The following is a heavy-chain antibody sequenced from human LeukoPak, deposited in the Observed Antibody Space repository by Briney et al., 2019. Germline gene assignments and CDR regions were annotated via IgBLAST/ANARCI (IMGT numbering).Heavy chain of an antibody. Sequence: SETLSLTCAVYGGSFSGYYWSWIRQPPGKGLEWIGEINHSGSTNYNPSLKSRVTISLDTSKNQFSLKLSSVTAADTAVYHCARGAYDILTGYYPLDYWGQGTLVTVSS. CDR2: INHSGST. CDR3: ARGAYDILTGYYPLDY. CDR1: GGSFSGYY. V-gene: IGHV4-34*01. J-gene: IGHJ4*02. D-gene: IGHD3-9*01.